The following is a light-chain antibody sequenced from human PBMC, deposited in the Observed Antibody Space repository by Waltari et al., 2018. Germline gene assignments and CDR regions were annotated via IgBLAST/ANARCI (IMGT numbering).Light chain of an antibody. CDR1: QSVSSN. Sequence: EIVMTPSPATLSVSPGERATLSFRASQSVSSNLAWYQQKPGQAPRLLIYGASTRATCIPARFSGSGSGTEFTLTISSMQSEDFAVYYGQQYNNWPPWTFGQGTKVEIK. CDR3: QQYNNWPPWT. CDR2: GAS. J-gene: IGKJ1*01. V-gene: IGKV3-15*01.